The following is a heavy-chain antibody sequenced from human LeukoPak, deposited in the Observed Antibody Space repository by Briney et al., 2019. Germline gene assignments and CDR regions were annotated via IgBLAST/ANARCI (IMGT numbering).Heavy chain of an antibody. CDR3: ARDLSDYYDSSGYAY. D-gene: IGHD3-22*01. CDR2: IFYNGST. J-gene: IGHJ4*02. Sequence: SETLSLTCTVSGGSISSYFWSWIRQPPGKGLEWIGYIFYNGSTNYNPSLKSRVTISVDTSKNQFSLKLSSVTAADTAVYYCARDLSDYYDSSGYAYWGQGTLVTVSS. V-gene: IGHV4-59*01. CDR1: GGSISSYF.